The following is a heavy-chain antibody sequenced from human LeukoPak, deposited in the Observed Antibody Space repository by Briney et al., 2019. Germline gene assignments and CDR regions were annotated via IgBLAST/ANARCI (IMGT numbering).Heavy chain of an antibody. D-gene: IGHD6-6*01. CDR1: GFTFSSYG. CDR3: ARGSLRDSSSSDPAEYFQH. J-gene: IGHJ1*01. Sequence: GGSLRLSCAASGFTFSSYGMTWVRQAPGKGLEWVSYISSSSSTIYYADSVKGRFTISGDNAKNSLYLQLNSLRAEDTAVYYCARGSLRDSSSSDPAEYFQHWGQGTLVTVSS. V-gene: IGHV3-48*01. CDR2: ISSSSSTI.